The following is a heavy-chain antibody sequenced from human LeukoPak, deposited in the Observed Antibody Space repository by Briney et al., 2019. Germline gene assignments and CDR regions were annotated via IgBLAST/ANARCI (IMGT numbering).Heavy chain of an antibody. CDR1: GFTFSSYG. D-gene: IGHD2-15*01. J-gene: IGHJ3*02. CDR3: AKLAGYCSGGSYYLNAFDI. Sequence: GSLRLSCAASGFTFSSYGVHWVRKAPGTGLEWVAVISHDGSNKYYADSVKGRFTISRDNSKKTLYLQMNSLRAEDTAVYYCAKLAGYCSGGSYYLNAFDIWGQGTMVTVSS. CDR2: ISHDGSNK. V-gene: IGHV3-30*18.